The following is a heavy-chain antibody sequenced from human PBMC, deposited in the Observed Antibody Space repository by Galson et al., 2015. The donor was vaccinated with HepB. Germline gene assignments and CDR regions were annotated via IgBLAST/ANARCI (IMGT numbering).Heavy chain of an antibody. CDR1: GYTFTSYD. CDR3: ARALGVPAAILSLSQDYYYYYMDV. J-gene: IGHJ6*03. D-gene: IGHD2-2*02. Sequence: SVKVSCTASGYTFTSYDINWVRQATGQGLEWMGWMNPNSGNTGYAQKFQGRVTMTRNTSISTAYMELSSLRSEDTAVCYCARALGVPAAILSLSQDYYYYYMDVWGKGTTVTVSS. CDR2: MNPNSGNT. V-gene: IGHV1-8*01.